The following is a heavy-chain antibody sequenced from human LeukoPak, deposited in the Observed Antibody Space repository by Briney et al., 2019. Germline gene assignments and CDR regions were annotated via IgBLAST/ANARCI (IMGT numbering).Heavy chain of an antibody. D-gene: IGHD3-22*01. J-gene: IGHJ4*02. CDR1: GGSISSGSYY. V-gene: IGHV4-61*09. Sequence: PSQTLSLTCTVSGGSISSGSYYWSWIRQPAGKGLEWIGHIYTSGSTNYNPSLKSRVTISVDTSKNQFSLKLSSVTAADTAVYYCARVGRLRITMIVVVTGFDYWGQGTLVTVSS. CDR3: ARVGRLRITMIVVVTGFDY. CDR2: IYTSGST.